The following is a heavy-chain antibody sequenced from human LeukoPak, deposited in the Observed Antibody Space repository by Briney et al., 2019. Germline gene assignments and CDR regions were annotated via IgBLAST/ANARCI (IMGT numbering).Heavy chain of an antibody. V-gene: IGHV4-59*01. Sequence: SETLSLTCTVSVGSISSYYWSWIRQPPWKGLEWIGYICYSGSTNYNPSLKSRVTISVDTSKNQFSLKLSSVTAADTAVYYCARGRCSGGSCYSAKFDYWGQGTLVTVSS. J-gene: IGHJ4*02. CDR2: ICYSGST. CDR1: VGSISSYY. CDR3: ARGRCSGGSCYSAKFDY. D-gene: IGHD2-15*01.